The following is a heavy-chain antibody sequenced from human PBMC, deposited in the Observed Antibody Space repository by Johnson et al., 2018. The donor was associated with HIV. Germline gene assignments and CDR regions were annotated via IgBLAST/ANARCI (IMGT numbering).Heavy chain of an antibody. CDR1: GFTFDAYA. J-gene: IGHJ3*02. V-gene: IGHV3-9*01. CDR2: ISWKSGRI. CDR3: ARDRTYNWNYDGGDAFDI. D-gene: IGHD1-7*01. Sequence: VQLVESGGGLVQPGGSLRLSCAASGFTFDAYAMHWVRQAPGKGLAWVSGISWKSGRIGYADSVKGRLTISRDNAKNSLYLQRNSLRAEDTALYYCARDRTYNWNYDGGDAFDIWGQGTMVTVSS.